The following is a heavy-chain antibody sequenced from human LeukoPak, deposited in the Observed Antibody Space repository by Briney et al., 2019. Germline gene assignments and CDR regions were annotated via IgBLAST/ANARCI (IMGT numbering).Heavy chain of an antibody. CDR1: GGSISSGGYY. D-gene: IGHD6-13*01. J-gene: IGHJ4*02. Sequence: SQTLSLTCTVSGGSISSGGYYRSWIRQHPGKGLEWIGYIYYSGSTYYNPSLKSRVTISVDTSKNQFSLKLSSATAADTAVYYCARRLSSSWYSYFDYWGQGTLVTVSS. CDR3: ARRLSSSWYSYFDY. CDR2: IYYSGST. V-gene: IGHV4-31*03.